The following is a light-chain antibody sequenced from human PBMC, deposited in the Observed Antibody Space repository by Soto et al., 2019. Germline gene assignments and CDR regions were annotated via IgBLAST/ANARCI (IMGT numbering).Light chain of an antibody. J-gene: IGKJ4*01. CDR1: QSISNF. Sequence: EIVLTQSPATLSLSPGESATLSCWASQSISNFLAWYQQKPAQAXRLLIYDASKRATDIPDRFIGIVSGTDFTLPISRLEPEDFAAYYGHQRSNWPPFTFGGGTKVDIK. V-gene: IGKV3-11*01. CDR2: DAS. CDR3: HQRSNWPPFT.